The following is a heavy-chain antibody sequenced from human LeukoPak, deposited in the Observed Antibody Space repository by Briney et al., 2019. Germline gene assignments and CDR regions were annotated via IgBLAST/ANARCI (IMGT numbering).Heavy chain of an antibody. D-gene: IGHD6-13*01. CDR2: ISGSGGST. CDR1: GFTFSSYA. Sequence: PGGSLRLSCAASGFTFSSYAMSWVRQAPGKGLEWVSAISGSGGSTYYADSVKGRFTISRDNSKNTLYLQMNSLRAEDTAVYYCAKDIAALPYYYYYGMDVWGQGTTVTVSS. V-gene: IGHV3-23*01. J-gene: IGHJ6*02. CDR3: AKDIAALPYYYYYGMDV.